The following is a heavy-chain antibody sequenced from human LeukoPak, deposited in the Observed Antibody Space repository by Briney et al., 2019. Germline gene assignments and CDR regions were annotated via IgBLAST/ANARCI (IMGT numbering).Heavy chain of an antibody. CDR2: INPNSGGT. CDR3: ARDGSPPYYYDSSGSELWFDP. V-gene: IGHV1-2*02. D-gene: IGHD3-22*01. Sequence: ASVKVSCMASGYTFTGYYMHWVRQAPGQGLEWMGWINPNSGGTNYAQKFQGRVTMTRDTSISTAYMELSRLRSDDTAVYYCARDGSPPYYYDSSGSELWFDPWGQGTLVTVSS. CDR1: GYTFTGYY. J-gene: IGHJ5*02.